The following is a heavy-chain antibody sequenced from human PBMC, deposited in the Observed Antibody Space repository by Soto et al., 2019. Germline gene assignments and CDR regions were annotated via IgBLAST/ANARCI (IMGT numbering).Heavy chain of an antibody. Sequence: GGSLKLSCAASGFTFSSYAMSWVRQAPGKGLEWVSAISGSGGSTYYADSVKGRFTISRDNSKNTLYLQMNSLRAEDTAVYYCAAAWLFCHRCPPTFDPWGQGTLVTVSS. CDR1: GFTFSSYA. J-gene: IGHJ5*02. D-gene: IGHD3-22*01. CDR2: ISGSGGST. CDR3: AAAWLFCHRCPPTFDP. V-gene: IGHV3-23*01.